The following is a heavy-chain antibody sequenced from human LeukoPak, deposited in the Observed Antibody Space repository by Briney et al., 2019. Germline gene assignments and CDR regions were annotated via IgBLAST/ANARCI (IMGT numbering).Heavy chain of an antibody. Sequence: GGSLRLSCTAPGFPFNAYNIHWIRQSPGRGLEWVSFIRNDETEIHYADFAKGRFTISRDRSKNSVYLQMNSLRAEDTAVYYCTRAAFYCSGNSCYSYYFGFWGQGTLVTVSS. CDR2: IRNDETEI. D-gene: IGHD2-15*01. J-gene: IGHJ4*02. V-gene: IGHV3-30*02. CDR3: TRAAFYCSGNSCYSYYFGF. CDR1: GFPFNAYN.